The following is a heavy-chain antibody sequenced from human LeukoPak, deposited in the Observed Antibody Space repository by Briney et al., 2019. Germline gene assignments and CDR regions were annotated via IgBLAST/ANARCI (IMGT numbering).Heavy chain of an antibody. J-gene: IGHJ4*02. CDR1: GGTFSSYA. CDR3: ASPLPIQQEPDHLPLDY. D-gene: IGHD5-18*01. V-gene: IGHV1-69*04. CDR2: IIPILGIA. Sequence: GSSVKVSCKASGGTFSSYAISWVRQAPGQGLEWMGRIIPILGIANYAQKFQGRVTITADKSTSTAYMELSSLRSEHTAVYYCASPLPIQQEPDHLPLDYWGQGTLVTVSS.